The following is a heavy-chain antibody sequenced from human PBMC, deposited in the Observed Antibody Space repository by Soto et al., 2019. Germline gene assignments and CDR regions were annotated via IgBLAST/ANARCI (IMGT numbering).Heavy chain of an antibody. D-gene: IGHD3-10*01. CDR2: IYYSGST. CDR3: ARHPGRGGDYYGSGTPSSDWFDP. J-gene: IGHJ5*02. V-gene: IGHV4-39*01. CDR1: GGSISSSSYY. Sequence: SETLSLTCTVSGGSISSSSYYWGWIRQPPGKGLEWIGSIYYSGSTYYNPSLKSRVTISVDTSKNQFSLKLSSVTAADTAVYYCARHPGRGGDYYGSGTPSSDWFDPWGQGTLVTVSS.